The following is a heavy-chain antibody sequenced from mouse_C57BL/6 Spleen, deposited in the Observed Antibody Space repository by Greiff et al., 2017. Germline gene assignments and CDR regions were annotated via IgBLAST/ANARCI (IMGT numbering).Heavy chain of an antibody. Sequence: VHVKQSGPELVKPGASVKISCKASGYSFTDYNMNWVKQRTGKGLEWIGVINPDYGTTSYNQKFKGKATLTVDQSSSTAYMQLSSLTSEDSAVYYCARWLRQEYFDVWGTGTTVTVAS. CDR3: ARWLRQEYFDV. D-gene: IGHD1-2*01. J-gene: IGHJ1*03. V-gene: IGHV1-39*01. CDR1: GYSFTDYN. CDR2: INPDYGTT.